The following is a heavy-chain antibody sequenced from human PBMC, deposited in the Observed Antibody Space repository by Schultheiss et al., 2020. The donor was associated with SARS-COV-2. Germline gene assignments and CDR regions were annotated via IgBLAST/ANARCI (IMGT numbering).Heavy chain of an antibody. D-gene: IGHD3-10*01. CDR1: GYTFTGYF. V-gene: IGHV1-2*02. CDR3: ARETTHSGDFDY. Sequence: ASVKVSCKASGYTFTGYFMHWVRQAPGQGPQWMGWIDPNSGGTKYAQKFQGRVTMTRDTSVSTVYMELSGLRSDDTAVYYCARETTHSGDFDYWGQGTLVTVSS. J-gene: IGHJ4*02. CDR2: IDPNSGGT.